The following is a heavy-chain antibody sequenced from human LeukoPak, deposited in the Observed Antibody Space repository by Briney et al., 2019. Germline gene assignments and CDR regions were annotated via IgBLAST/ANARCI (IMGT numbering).Heavy chain of an antibody. CDR1: GGSISSYY. D-gene: IGHD2-21*02. J-gene: IGHJ5*02. CDR2: IYYSGST. CDR3: ARGIVVVTAITTLNWFDP. V-gene: IGHV4-59*12. Sequence: KTSETLSLTCTVSGGSISSYYWSWIRQPPGKGLEWIGYIYYSGSTNYNPSLKSRVTISVDTSKNQFSLKLSSVTAADTAVYYCARGIVVVTAITTLNWFDPWGQGTLVTVSS.